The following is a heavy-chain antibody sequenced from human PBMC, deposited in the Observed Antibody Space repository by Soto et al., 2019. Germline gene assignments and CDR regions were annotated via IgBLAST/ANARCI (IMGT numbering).Heavy chain of an antibody. V-gene: IGHV4-39*01. CDR1: GTSISSSDYY. J-gene: IGHJ4*02. CDR3: ARGGGGPYHNHEFDF. Sequence: SETLSLTCTVSGTSISSSDYYWGWIRQPPGKGLEWITSIYYTGMTYYNPSLKSRVTISVDRSKNQLSLKLNSVTAADRAVYYCARGGGGPYHNHEFDFWGQGTLVTVSS. CDR2: IYYTGMT. D-gene: IGHD6-25*01.